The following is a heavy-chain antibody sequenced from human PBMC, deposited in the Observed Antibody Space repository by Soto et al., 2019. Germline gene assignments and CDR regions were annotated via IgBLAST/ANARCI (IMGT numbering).Heavy chain of an antibody. Sequence: SETLSLTCGVSSGSISSSNWWSWVRQPPGKGLEWIGEIYHSGSTNYNPSLQGRVTMTTDTSTSTAYMELRSLRSDDTAVYYCARLAYGDYAFDYWGQGTLVTVSS. D-gene: IGHD4-17*01. CDR1: SGSISSSNW. CDR3: ARLAYGDYAFDY. J-gene: IGHJ4*02. CDR2: IYHSGST. V-gene: IGHV4-4*02.